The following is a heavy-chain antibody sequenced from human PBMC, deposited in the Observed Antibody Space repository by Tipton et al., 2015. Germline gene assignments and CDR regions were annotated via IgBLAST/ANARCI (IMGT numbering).Heavy chain of an antibody. CDR1: GFSFSDYD. CDR3: AREAVARYYYGMDV. D-gene: IGHD6-19*01. J-gene: IGHJ6*02. CDR2: IFHRGDT. Sequence: LRLSCAASGFSFSDYDMNWVRQAPGKGLEWIGSIFHRGDTNYNPSLKSRVTISVDTSKNQFSLKLSSVTAADTAVYYCAREAVARYYYGMDVWGQGTTVTVSS. V-gene: IGHV4-34*12.